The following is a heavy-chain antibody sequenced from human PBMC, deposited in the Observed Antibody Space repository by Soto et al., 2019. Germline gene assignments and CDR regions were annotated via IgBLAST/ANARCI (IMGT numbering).Heavy chain of an antibody. V-gene: IGHV5-51*01. CDR3: AGHRTSGYLKNDAFDI. J-gene: IGHJ3*02. CDR2: IFPDDSHI. Sequence: GESLKISCKGSGISFSNYWIGWVRQLPGKDLQWMGAIFPDDSHIRNSPSFQGQVTISADKSITTAYLQLTSLKASDTAVYFCAGHRTSGYLKNDAFDIWGQGTIVTVSS. CDR1: GISFSNYW. D-gene: IGHD3-22*01.